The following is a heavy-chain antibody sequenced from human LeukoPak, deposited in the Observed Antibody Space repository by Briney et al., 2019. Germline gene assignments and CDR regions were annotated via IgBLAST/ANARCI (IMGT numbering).Heavy chain of an antibody. CDR2: INPNSGGT. CDR1: GYTFTSYG. J-gene: IGHJ4*02. D-gene: IGHD2-15*01. V-gene: IGHV1-2*02. CDR3: ARAIYPIAFFDY. Sequence: ASVKVSCKASGYTFTSYGISWVRQAPGQGLEWMGWINPNSGGTNYAQKFQGRVTMTRDTSISTAYMELSRLRSDDTAVYYCARAIYPIAFFDYWGQGTLVTVSS.